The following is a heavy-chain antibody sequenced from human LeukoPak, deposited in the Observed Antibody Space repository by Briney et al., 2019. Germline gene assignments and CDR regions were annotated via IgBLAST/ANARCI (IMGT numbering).Heavy chain of an antibody. J-gene: IGHJ6*03. CDR1: GFTFTSSA. CDR2: IVVGSGNT. D-gene: IGHD3-3*01. CDR3: AAEIWSGYYTGGYYYMDV. V-gene: IGHV1-58*01. Sequence: VASVKVSCKASGFTFTSSAVQWLRQARGQRLEWIGWIVVGSGNTNYAQKFQERVTITRDMSTSTAYMELSSLRSEDTAVYYCAAEIWSGYYTGGYYYMDVWGKGTTVTVSS.